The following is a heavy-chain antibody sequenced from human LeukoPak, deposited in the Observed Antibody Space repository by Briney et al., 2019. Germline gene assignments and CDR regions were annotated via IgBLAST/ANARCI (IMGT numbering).Heavy chain of an antibody. V-gene: IGHV1-69*05. CDR2: IIPIFGTA. Sequence: SVKVSCKASGSTFSTYAISWVRQAPGQGLEWIGGIIPIFGTATYAQKVQGRVTITTDESTSTAYMELSRLSSDDTAVYYCARGREMATIPYYFDYWGQGTLVTVSS. CDR3: ARGREMATIPYYFDY. CDR1: GSTFSTYA. J-gene: IGHJ4*02. D-gene: IGHD5-24*01.